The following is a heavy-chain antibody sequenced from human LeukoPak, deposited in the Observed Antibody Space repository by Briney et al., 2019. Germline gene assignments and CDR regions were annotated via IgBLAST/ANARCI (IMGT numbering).Heavy chain of an antibody. CDR2: IYPGDSDT. D-gene: IGHD1-26*01. Sequence: PGESLKISCKGSGYSFTSYWIGWVRQMPGKGLEWMGIIYPGDSDTRYSPSFQGQVTISADKSISTAYLQWSSLKASDTAMYYCARHPNSGSYTVSDYFDYWGQGTLVTVSS. CDR1: GYSFTSYW. V-gene: IGHV5-51*01. J-gene: IGHJ4*02. CDR3: ARHPNSGSYTVSDYFDY.